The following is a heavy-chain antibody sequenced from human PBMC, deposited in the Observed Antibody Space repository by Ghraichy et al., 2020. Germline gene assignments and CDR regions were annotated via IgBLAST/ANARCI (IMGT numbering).Heavy chain of an antibody. Sequence: SETLSLTCAVYGGSFSGYYWSWIRQPPWKGLEWIGEINHSGSTNYNPSLKSRVTISVDTSKNQFSLKLSSVTAADTAVYYCARGRGIAAAGTGYFDYWGQGTLV. V-gene: IGHV4-34*01. CDR2: INHSGST. CDR1: GGSFSGYY. J-gene: IGHJ4*02. D-gene: IGHD6-13*01. CDR3: ARGRGIAAAGTGYFDY.